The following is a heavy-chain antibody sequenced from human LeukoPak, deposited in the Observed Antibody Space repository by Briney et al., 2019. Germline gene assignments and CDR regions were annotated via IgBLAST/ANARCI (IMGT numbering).Heavy chain of an antibody. J-gene: IGHJ4*02. CDR1: GFTFSNYG. Sequence: PGGSLRLSCAASGFTFSNYGMSWVRQAPGKGLEWVSFIYSDNTHYSDSVKGRFTISRDNAKNSLYLQMNSLRAEDTAVYYCASDDFWSGYYPDYWGQGTLVTVSS. V-gene: IGHV3-21*01. D-gene: IGHD3-3*01. CDR3: ASDDFWSGYYPDY. CDR2: IYSDNT.